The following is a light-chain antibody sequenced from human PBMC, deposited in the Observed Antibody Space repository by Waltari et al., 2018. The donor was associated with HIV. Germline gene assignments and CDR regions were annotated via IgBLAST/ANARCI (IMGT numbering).Light chain of an antibody. CDR1: ILAKKF. J-gene: IGLJ1*01. Sequence: SYELTQPPSVSVSPGQTATITCTGQILAKKFVYWYRQKPGQAPTRVIIDDWKRASGIPGRFSASRSGTLATLTITGAQVDDEGDYFYYSTEDNDSHRGVFGTGTEVSV. V-gene: IGLV3-10*01. CDR2: DDW. CDR3: YSTEDNDSHRGV.